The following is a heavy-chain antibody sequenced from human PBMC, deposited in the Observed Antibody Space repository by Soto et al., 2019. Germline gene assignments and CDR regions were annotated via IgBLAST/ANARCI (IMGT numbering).Heavy chain of an antibody. D-gene: IGHD3-3*01. J-gene: IGHJ6*02. Sequence: VGSLRLSCAASGFTFSSYAMSWVRQAPGKGLEWVSAISGSGGSTYYADSVKGRFTISRDNSKNTLYLQMNSLRAEDTAVYYCAKAEYDFWSGSSPLSPYYYGMDVWGQGTTVTVSS. CDR2: ISGSGGST. CDR1: GFTFSSYA. CDR3: AKAEYDFWSGSSPLSPYYYGMDV. V-gene: IGHV3-23*01.